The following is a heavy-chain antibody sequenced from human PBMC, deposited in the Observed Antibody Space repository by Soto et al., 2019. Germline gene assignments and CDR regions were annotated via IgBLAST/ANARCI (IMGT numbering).Heavy chain of an antibody. CDR2: VHYSGST. V-gene: IGHV4-59*08. Sequence: PSETLSLTCSVPGGSISSYYWSWIRQPPGKGLEWIGYVHYSGSTNYNPSLKSRVTMSVDTSKNQFSLKLSSVTAADTAVYYCARVPSPWGQGTLVTVSS. CDR3: ARVPSP. J-gene: IGHJ5*02. CDR1: GGSISSYY.